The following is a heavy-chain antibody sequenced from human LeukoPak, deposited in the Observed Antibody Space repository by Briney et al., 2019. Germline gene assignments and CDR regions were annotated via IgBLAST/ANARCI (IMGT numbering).Heavy chain of an antibody. V-gene: IGHV3-23*01. J-gene: IGHJ6*02. D-gene: IGHD3-10*01. Sequence: GGSLRLSCAASGFTFSSYAMSWVRQAPGKGLEWVSAISDSGRSTYYADSVKGRFTISRDNSKNTLYLQMNSLRAEDTAVYYCARERGDGSGSYYQSYYGMDVWGQGTTVTVSS. CDR3: ARERGDGSGSYYQSYYGMDV. CDR2: ISDSGRST. CDR1: GFTFSSYA.